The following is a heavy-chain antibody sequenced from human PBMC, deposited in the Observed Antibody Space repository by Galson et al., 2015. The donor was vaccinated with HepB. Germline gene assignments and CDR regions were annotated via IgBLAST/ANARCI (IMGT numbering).Heavy chain of an antibody. Sequence: SLRLSCAASGFTFSGYNMHWVRQAPGKGLAWVSYISSSSSTIYYADSVKGRFTISRDNAKNSLYLQLNTLRAEDTAVYYCAIVGLWTTGKNYVDDWGQGTLVTVSS. V-gene: IGHV3-48*04. D-gene: IGHD4-17*01. CDR2: ISSSSSTI. CDR3: AIVGLWTTGKNYVDD. CDR1: GFTFSGYN. J-gene: IGHJ4*02.